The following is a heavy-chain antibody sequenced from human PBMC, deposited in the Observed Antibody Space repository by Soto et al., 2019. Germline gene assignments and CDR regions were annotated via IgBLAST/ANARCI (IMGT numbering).Heavy chain of an antibody. J-gene: IGHJ4*02. CDR2: IYYSGST. CDR1: GGSISSYY. D-gene: IGHD5-18*01. Sequence: SETLSLTCTVSGGSISSYYWSWIRQPPGKGLEWIGYIYYSGSTNYNPSLKSRVTISVDTSKNQFSLKLSSVTAADAAVYYCARGTGYPGYFDYWGQGALVTVSS. V-gene: IGHV4-59*01. CDR3: ARGTGYPGYFDY.